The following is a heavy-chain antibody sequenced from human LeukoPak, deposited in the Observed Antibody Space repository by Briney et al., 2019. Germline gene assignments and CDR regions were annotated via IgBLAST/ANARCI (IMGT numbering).Heavy chain of an antibody. Sequence: GSLRLSCAASGFTFNDCYMSWVRQAPGEGLEWVANIKPDGSQRSYVDSVKGRFTISRDNAKNSLYLQMDSLRAEDTAVYYCARGPTNGQAFDYWGQGTLVSVSS. CDR2: IKPDGSQR. CDR3: ARGPTNGQAFDY. J-gene: IGHJ4*02. D-gene: IGHD2-8*01. CDR1: GFTFNDCY. V-gene: IGHV3-7*01.